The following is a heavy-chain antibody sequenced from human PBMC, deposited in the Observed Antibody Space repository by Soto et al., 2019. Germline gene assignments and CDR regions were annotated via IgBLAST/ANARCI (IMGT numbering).Heavy chain of an antibody. D-gene: IGHD7-27*01. V-gene: IGHV3-74*01. Sequence: PGGSLRLSCAASGFTFSDYWMHWVRQAPGKGLVWVSRINSDGSSTFYADSVKGRFTISRDNAKNTLYLQMNSLRAEDAAVYYCASSLLTPFDYWGQGTLVTVSS. CDR3: ASSLLTPFDY. J-gene: IGHJ4*02. CDR1: GFTFSDYW. CDR2: INSDGSST.